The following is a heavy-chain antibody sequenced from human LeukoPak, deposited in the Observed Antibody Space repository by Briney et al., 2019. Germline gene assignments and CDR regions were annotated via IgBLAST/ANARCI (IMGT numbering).Heavy chain of an antibody. J-gene: IGHJ4*02. Sequence: ASVEVSCKASGGTFSSYAISWVRQAPGQGLEWMGGIIPIFGTANYAQKFQGRVTITADESTSTAYMELSSLRSEDTAVYYCARVDYSDSGSGSPQHHFDYWGQGTLVTVSS. CDR1: GGTFSSYA. CDR3: ARVDYSDSGSGSPQHHFDY. D-gene: IGHD3-10*01. CDR2: IIPIFGTA. V-gene: IGHV1-69*13.